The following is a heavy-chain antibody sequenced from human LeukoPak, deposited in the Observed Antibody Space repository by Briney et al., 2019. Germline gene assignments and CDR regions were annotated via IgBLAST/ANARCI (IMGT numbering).Heavy chain of an antibody. CDR1: GFTFSNYA. CDR3: ARGSSIVAAFDY. D-gene: IGHD5-12*01. V-gene: IGHV3-21*01. J-gene: IGHJ4*02. CDR2: ISSSSSYI. Sequence: GGSLRLSCAASGFTFSNYAMSWVRQAPGKGLEWVSSISSSSSYIYYADSVKGRFTISRDNARNSLYLQMNSLRAEDTAVYYCARGSSIVAAFDYWGQGTLVTVSS.